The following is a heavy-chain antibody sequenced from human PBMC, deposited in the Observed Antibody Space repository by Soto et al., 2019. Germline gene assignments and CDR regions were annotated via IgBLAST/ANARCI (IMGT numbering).Heavy chain of an antibody. CDR1: GGSISSGGYS. V-gene: IGHV4-31*11. CDR2: IYYSGST. D-gene: IGHD1-1*01. Sequence: TSETLSLTCAVSGGSISSGGYSWSWIRQPPGKGLEWIGYIYYSGSTYYNPSLKSRVTISVDTSKNQFSLKLSSVTAADTAVYYCARELERVFDYWGQGTLVTVSS. CDR3: ARELERVFDY. J-gene: IGHJ4*02.